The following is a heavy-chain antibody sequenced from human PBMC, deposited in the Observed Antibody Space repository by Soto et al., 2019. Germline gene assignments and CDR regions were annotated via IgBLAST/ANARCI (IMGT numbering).Heavy chain of an antibody. CDR3: ARDQNDILTGGEIHAFDI. Sequence: GGSLRLSCAASGFTFSSYGMHWVRQAPGKGLEWVAVIWYDGSNKYYADSVKGRFTISRDNSKNTLYLQMNSLRAEDTAVYYCARDQNDILTGGEIHAFDIWGQGTMVTVSS. V-gene: IGHV3-33*01. J-gene: IGHJ3*02. CDR2: IWYDGSNK. D-gene: IGHD3-9*01. CDR1: GFTFSSYG.